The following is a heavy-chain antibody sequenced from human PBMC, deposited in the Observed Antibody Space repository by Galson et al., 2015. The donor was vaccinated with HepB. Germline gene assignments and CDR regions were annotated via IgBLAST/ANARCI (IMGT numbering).Heavy chain of an antibody. J-gene: IGHJ4*02. Sequence: SLRLSCAASGFTVSSKYMSWVRQAPGKGLEWVAVIWYEGSKKYYADSVKGRFTISRDNSKDTLYLQMNSLRAEDTAVYYCAREVSGCGGDCYPLDYWGQGTLVTVSS. D-gene: IGHD2-21*02. CDR3: AREVSGCGGDCYPLDY. V-gene: IGHV3-33*08. CDR2: IWYEGSKK. CDR1: GFTVSSKY.